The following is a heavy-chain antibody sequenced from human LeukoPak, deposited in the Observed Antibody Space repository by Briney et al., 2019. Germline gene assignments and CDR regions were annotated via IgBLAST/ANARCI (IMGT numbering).Heavy chain of an antibody. V-gene: IGHV3-48*03. CDR1: GLTFSSYE. D-gene: IGHD4-17*01. CDR2: ISSSGGTI. Sequence: GGSLRLSCAASGLTFSSYEMNWVRQAPGKGLEWVSYISSSGGTIHYADSVKGRFTISRDNAKNSLYLQMNSLRAEDTAVYYCARGDYGDDFYYYGMDVWGQGTTVTVSS. J-gene: IGHJ6*02. CDR3: ARGDYGDDFYYYGMDV.